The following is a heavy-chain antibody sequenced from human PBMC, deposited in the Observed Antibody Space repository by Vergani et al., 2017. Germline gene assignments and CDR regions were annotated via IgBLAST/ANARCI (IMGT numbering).Heavy chain of an antibody. CDR3: ARPKSETWKPGGFDP. Sequence: QLQLQESGPGLVKPSETLSLTCTVSGGSISSSSYYWGWIRQPPGKGLEWIGSIFYSGSTYYNPSLKSRVTISVDTSKNQFSLKLTSVTAADTAVYYCARPKSETWKPGGFDPWGQGTLVTVSS. CDR2: IFYSGST. CDR1: GGSISSSSYY. D-gene: IGHD1-14*01. V-gene: IGHV4-39*01. J-gene: IGHJ5*02.